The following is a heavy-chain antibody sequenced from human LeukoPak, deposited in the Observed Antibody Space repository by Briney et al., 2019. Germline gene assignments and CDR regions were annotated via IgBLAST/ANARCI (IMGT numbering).Heavy chain of an antibody. V-gene: IGHV4-59*01. Sequence: PSETLSLTCTVSGGSSSSYYWSWIRQPPGKGLEWIGYIYYSGSTNYNPSLKSRVTISVDTSKNQFSLKLSSVTAADTAVYYCAREISYYYDSSGYSDAFDIWGQGTMVTVSS. D-gene: IGHD3-22*01. J-gene: IGHJ3*02. CDR3: AREISYYYDSSGYSDAFDI. CDR1: GGSSSSYY. CDR2: IYYSGST.